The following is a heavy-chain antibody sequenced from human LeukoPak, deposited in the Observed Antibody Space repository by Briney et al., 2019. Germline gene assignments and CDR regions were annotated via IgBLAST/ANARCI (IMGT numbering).Heavy chain of an antibody. CDR3: ASSSGWYNSFDY. CDR2: IYSGGST. Sequence: GGSLRLSCAASGFTVSSNYMTWVRRAPGKGLEWVSVIYSGGSTYYAASVKGRFTISRDNSNNTLFLQMNSLRAEDTAVYYCASSSGWYNSFDYWGLGTLVTVSS. CDR1: GFTVSSNY. V-gene: IGHV3-66*01. J-gene: IGHJ4*02. D-gene: IGHD6-19*01.